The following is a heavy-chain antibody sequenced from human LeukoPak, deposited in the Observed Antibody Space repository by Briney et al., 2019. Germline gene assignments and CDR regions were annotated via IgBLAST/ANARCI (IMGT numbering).Heavy chain of an antibody. V-gene: IGHV3-7*01. D-gene: IGHD6-6*01. Sequence: GGSLRPSCAASGFTFSKYWMSWVRQAPGKGLEWVANINHDGSETYYVDSVKGRFTISRDNAKNSLFLQMISLRAEDTAVYYCAREGIYGSSSPPGYWGQGTLVTVSS. CDR1: GFTFSKYW. CDR2: INHDGSET. CDR3: AREGIYGSSSPPGY. J-gene: IGHJ4*02.